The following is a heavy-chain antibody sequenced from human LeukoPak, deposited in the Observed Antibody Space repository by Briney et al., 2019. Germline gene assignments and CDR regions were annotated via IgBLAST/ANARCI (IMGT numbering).Heavy chain of an antibody. CDR3: AKDTAVTAAFDI. Sequence: AGGSLRLSCAASGFTFSSYAMSGVRQAPGKGREWVSAISGSGGSTYYADSVKGRFTISRDNSKNTLYLQMNSLRAEDTAVYYCAKDTAVTAAFDIWGQGTMVTVSS. D-gene: IGHD4-11*01. V-gene: IGHV3-23*01. CDR1: GFTFSSYA. J-gene: IGHJ3*02. CDR2: ISGSGGST.